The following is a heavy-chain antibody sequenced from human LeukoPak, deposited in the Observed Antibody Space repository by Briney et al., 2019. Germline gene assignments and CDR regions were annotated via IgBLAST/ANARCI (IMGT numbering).Heavy chain of an antibody. CDR1: GGSFSGYY. Sequence: ETLSLTCAVYGGSFSGYYWSWVRQAPGKGLEWVSAISGSGSTYYADSVKGRFTISRDNSKNTLYLQMSSLRDEDTAIYYCAKVSWYNYDSSSSDYWGQGTLVTVSS. CDR2: ISGSGST. J-gene: IGHJ4*02. CDR3: AKVSWYNYDSSSSDY. V-gene: IGHV3-23*01. D-gene: IGHD3-22*01.